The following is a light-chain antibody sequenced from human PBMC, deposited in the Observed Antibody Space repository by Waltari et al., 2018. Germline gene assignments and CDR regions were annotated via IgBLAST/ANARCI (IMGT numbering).Light chain of an antibody. Sequence: EIVMTQSPATLSVSPGERATLSCRASQSVSSNLAWYQQQPGQAPRLLIYGASTRATGIPARFSGSGSGTEFTLTISSLQSEDFAVYYGQQYNNWPLYTFGQGTKLEIK. CDR3: QQYNNWPLYT. CDR1: QSVSSN. J-gene: IGKJ2*01. CDR2: GAS. V-gene: IGKV3-15*01.